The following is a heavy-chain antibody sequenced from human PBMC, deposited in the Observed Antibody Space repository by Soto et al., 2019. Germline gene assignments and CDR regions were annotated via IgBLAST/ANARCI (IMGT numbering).Heavy chain of an antibody. V-gene: IGHV1-18*04. CDR2: VSAYNGDT. CDR3: ARSERYYGGSAAY. Sequence: GXSVKVSCKASAYTFTNYGFSWVRQAPGQGLELMGWVSAYNGDTNYAQKFRDRVTLATDASTSTAYMELRSLRFDDTAVYYCARSERYYGGSAAYWGQGTQVTVSS. CDR1: AYTFTNYG. J-gene: IGHJ4*02. D-gene: IGHD2-15*01.